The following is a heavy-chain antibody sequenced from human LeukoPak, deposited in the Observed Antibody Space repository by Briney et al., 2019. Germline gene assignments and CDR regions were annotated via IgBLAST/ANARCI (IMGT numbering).Heavy chain of an antibody. V-gene: IGHV4-4*07. CDR3: ARDKRYYGSGSYSLGGNWFDP. CDR2: IYGSGTI. Sequence: TSETLSLTCTVSGGSISRSYWSWMRQPAGKGPEWIGRIYGSGTITYNPSLESRVTMSVDTSKNQFSLKLSSVTAADTAVYYCARDKRYYGSGSYSLGGNWFDPWGQGTLVTVSS. CDR1: GGSISRSY. D-gene: IGHD3-10*01. J-gene: IGHJ5*02.